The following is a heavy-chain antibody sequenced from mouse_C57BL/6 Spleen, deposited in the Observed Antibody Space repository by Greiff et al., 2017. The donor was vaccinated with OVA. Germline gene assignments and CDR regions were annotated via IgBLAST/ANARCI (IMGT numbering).Heavy chain of an antibody. D-gene: IGHD3-3*01. CDR2: INPSNGGT. J-gene: IGHJ4*01. CDR3: ARSGAGTGYAMDY. CDR1: GYTFTSYW. V-gene: IGHV1-53*01. Sequence: QVQLQQPGTELVKPGASVKLSCKASGYTFTSYWMHWVKQRPGQGLEWIGNINPSNGGTNYNEKFKSKATLTVDKSSSTAYMQLSSLTSENSAVYYCARSGAGTGYAMDYWGQGTSVTVSS.